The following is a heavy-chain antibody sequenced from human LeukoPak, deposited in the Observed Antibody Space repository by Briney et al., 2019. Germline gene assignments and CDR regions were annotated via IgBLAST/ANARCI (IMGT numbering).Heavy chain of an antibody. CDR3: AGGRGRFDY. V-gene: IGHV4-34*01. CDR2: INHSGST. D-gene: IGHD3-16*01. Sequence: SETVSLTCAVYDVYLCGYYWIWLRQPPGKGLECLGEINHSGSTNYNPSLKSQLTISIDTSKNQFSLRLRSVTAADMAVYYCAGGRGRFDYWGQGVLVTVSS. CDR1: DVYLCGYY. J-gene: IGHJ4*02.